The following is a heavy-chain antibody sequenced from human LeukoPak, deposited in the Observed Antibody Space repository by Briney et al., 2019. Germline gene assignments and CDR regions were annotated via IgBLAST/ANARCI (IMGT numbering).Heavy chain of an antibody. CDR3: AKPMVRGPYYYYMDV. V-gene: IGHV3-30*18. CDR2: ISYDGSNK. J-gene: IGHJ6*03. Sequence: GGSLRLSCAASGFTFSSYGMHWVRQAPGKGLEWVAVISYDGSNKYYADSVKGRFTIFRDNSKNTLYLQMNSLRAEDTAVYYCAKPMVRGPYYYYMDVWGKGTTVTVSS. D-gene: IGHD3-10*01. CDR1: GFTFSSYG.